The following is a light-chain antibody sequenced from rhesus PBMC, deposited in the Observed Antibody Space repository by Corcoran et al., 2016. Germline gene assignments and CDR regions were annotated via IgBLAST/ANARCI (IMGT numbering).Light chain of an antibody. CDR1: ENVNNY. V-gene: IGKV1-74*01. CDR2: AAS. J-gene: IGKJ1*01. CDR3: QHSYGTPRT. Sequence: DIQMTQSPSSLSASVGDRVTITCRASENVNNYLHWYQQKPGKAPKLLSYAASTLQSGVPSRFSGSGSGTDYTFTISSLQPEDVATYYCQHSYGTPRTFGQGTKVEIK.